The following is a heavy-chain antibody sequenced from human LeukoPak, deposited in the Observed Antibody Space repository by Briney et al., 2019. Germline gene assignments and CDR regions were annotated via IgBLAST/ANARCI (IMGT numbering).Heavy chain of an antibody. Sequence: PAGSLRLSSAVSGFTFGSYWMSWVRQAPGKGLEWVANIKQDGSEKYYVDSVKGRFTISRDNAKNSPYLQMNSLRAEDTAVYYCARDLACQTSADCYHFDYWGQGTLVTVSS. CDR2: IKQDGSEK. D-gene: IGHD2-21*02. CDR1: GFTFGSYW. J-gene: IGHJ4*02. CDR3: ARDLACQTSADCYHFDY. V-gene: IGHV3-7*01.